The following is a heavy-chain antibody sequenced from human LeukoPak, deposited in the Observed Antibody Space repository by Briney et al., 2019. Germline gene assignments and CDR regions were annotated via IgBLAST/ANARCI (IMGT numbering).Heavy chain of an antibody. D-gene: IGHD2-2*01. CDR2: IKQDGSEK. CDR3: ARGTSYSPNWFDP. CDR1: GFTFSSYW. J-gene: IGHJ5*02. Sequence: GGSLRLSCAASGFTFSSYWMGWVRQAPGKGLEWVANIKQDGSEKYYVDSVKGRFTISRDNAKNSLYLQMNSLRAEDTAVYYCARGTSYSPNWFDPWGQGTLVTVSS. V-gene: IGHV3-7*01.